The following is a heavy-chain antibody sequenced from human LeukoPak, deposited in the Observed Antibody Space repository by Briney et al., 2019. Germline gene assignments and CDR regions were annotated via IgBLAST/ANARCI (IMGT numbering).Heavy chain of an antibody. J-gene: IGHJ3*01. D-gene: IGHD2-15*01. V-gene: IGHV3-30*18. CDR3: AKPRDIDSWAFDV. CDR1: GFTFNNQD. CDR2: ISYDGRNK. Sequence: GRSLTLSCAASGFTFNNQDMHWVRHAQGKGLEWVAGISYDGRNKYYADSVKGRFTISRDNSKNTLNLQMNSLRTEDTAVYYCAKPRDIDSWAFDVWGQGTMVTVS.